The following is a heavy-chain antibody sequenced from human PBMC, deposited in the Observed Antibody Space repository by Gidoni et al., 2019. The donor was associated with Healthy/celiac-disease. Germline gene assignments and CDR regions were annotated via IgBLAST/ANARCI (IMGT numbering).Heavy chain of an antibody. CDR3: ARDGGYSSGLYKSRFYFDY. J-gene: IGHJ4*02. CDR1: EFTFISFT. CDR2: ISSCSRNH. Sequence: EVQLVESGGGLVQPGGSLRLSCAASEFTFISFTMNWVRQAPGKGLAWVSYISSCSRNHYHADPVKGRFNNFRDKAKDSLVPQMNRLRGEEPAVYYWARDGGYSSGLYKSRFYFDYWGQGTLVTGS. V-gene: IGHV3-48*01. D-gene: IGHD6-19*01.